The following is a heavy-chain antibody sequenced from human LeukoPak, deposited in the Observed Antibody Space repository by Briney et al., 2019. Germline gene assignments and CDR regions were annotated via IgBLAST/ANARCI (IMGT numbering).Heavy chain of an antibody. V-gene: IGHV3-7*01. CDR3: ATSRDVSLWFGELY. Sequence: GGSLRLSCAASGFTFSSYWMSWVRQAPGRGLEWVANIKGDGSEKYYVDSVKGRFTISRDNAKNSLYLQKNSLRAEDTAVYYCATSRDVSLWFGELYWGQGTLVTVSS. J-gene: IGHJ4*02. CDR2: IKGDGSEK. D-gene: IGHD3-10*01. CDR1: GFTFSSYW.